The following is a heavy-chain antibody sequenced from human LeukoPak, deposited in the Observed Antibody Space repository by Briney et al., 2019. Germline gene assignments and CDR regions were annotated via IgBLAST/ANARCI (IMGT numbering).Heavy chain of an antibody. D-gene: IGHD1-26*01. CDR3: ARGVGANPYYFDY. J-gene: IGHJ4*02. V-gene: IGHV3-21*01. Sequence: GGSLRLSCAASGFTFSSYSMNWVRQAPGKGLEWVSSISSSSSYIYYADSVKGRFTISRDNAKNSLYLQMNSLRAEDTAVYYCARGVGANPYYFDYWGQGTLVTVSS. CDR2: ISSSSSYI. CDR1: GFTFSSYS.